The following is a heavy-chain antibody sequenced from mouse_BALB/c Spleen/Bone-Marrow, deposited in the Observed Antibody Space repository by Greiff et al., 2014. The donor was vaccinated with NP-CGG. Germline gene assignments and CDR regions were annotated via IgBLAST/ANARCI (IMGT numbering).Heavy chain of an antibody. Sequence: VQLQQSGAELVKPGASVKLSCTASGFNIKDTYMHWGKQRPEQGLEWIGRIDPANGNTKYDPKFQGKATITADTSSNTAYLQLSSLTSEDTAVYYCAPYYYGSSQFAYWGQGTLVTVSA. CDR3: APYYYGSSQFAY. J-gene: IGHJ3*01. V-gene: IGHV14-3*02. CDR2: IDPANGNT. CDR1: GFNIKDTY. D-gene: IGHD1-1*01.